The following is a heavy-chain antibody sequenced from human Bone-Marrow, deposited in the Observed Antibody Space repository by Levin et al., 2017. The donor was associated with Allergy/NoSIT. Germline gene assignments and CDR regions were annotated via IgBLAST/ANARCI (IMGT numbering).Heavy chain of an antibody. Sequence: LSLTCAASGFIFSNSPMNWVRQAPGKGLEWVSSISSSSSYMYYADPVKGRFTISRDNAKNSLYLEMNNLRVEDTAVYFCARFPYCGGDCSDAFDIWGQGTMVTVSS. J-gene: IGHJ3*02. D-gene: IGHD2-21*02. CDR3: ARFPYCGGDCSDAFDI. CDR1: GFIFSNSP. CDR2: ISSSSSYM. V-gene: IGHV3-21*01.